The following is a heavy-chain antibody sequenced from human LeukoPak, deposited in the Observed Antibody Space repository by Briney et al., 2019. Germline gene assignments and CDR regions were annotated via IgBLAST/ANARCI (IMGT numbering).Heavy chain of an antibody. CDR2: ISNDGGDT. D-gene: IGHD3-3*01. CDR3: AKASISDNDFSARMDV. CDR1: GFTFRNYG. V-gene: IGHV3-30*18. Sequence: GGSLRLSCAASGFTFRNYGMHWVRQAPGKGLEWLAIISNDGGDTYYADSAKGRITISRDNSENTLYLQMKSLRTEDTAIYYCAKASISDNDFSARMDVWGQGTTVTVS. J-gene: IGHJ6*02.